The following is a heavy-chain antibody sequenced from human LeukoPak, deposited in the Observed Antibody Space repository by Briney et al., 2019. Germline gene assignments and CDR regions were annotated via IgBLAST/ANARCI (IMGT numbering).Heavy chain of an antibody. J-gene: IGHJ6*03. CDR3: AKSSSLYYYYYYMDV. D-gene: IGHD6-6*01. CDR2: ISGSGGST. CDR1: GFTFSSYA. Sequence: GGSLRLSCSASGFTFSSYAMSWVRQAPGKGLEWVSAISGSGGSTYYADSVKGRFTISRDNSKNTLYLQMNSLRAEDTAVYYCAKSSSLYYYYYYMDVWGKGTTVTVSS. V-gene: IGHV3-23*01.